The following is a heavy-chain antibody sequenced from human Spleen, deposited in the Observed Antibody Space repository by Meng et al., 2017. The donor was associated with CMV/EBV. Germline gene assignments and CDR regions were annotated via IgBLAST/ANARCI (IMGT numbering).Heavy chain of an antibody. CDR1: GGSISSSNW. V-gene: IGHV4-4*02. J-gene: IGHJ4*02. CDR2: IYHSGST. Sequence: VSGGSISSSNWWSWVRQPPGKGLEWIGEIYHSGSTNYNPSLKSRVTISVDKSKNQFSLKLSSVTAADTAVYYCARVRKSSSWYVDYWGQGTLVTVSS. CDR3: ARVRKSSSWYVDY. D-gene: IGHD6-13*01.